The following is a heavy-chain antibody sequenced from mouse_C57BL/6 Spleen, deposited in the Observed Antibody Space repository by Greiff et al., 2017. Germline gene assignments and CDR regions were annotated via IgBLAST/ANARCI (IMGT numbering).Heavy chain of an antibody. CDR3: ATPYDYDASYAMDY. CDR2: ISSGSSTI. Sequence: EVKLVESGGGLVKPGGSLKLSCAASGFTFSDYGMHWVRQAPEKGLEWVAYISSGSSTIYYADTVKGRFTISRDNAKNTLFLQMTSLRSEDTAMYYCATPYDYDASYAMDYWGQGTSVTVSS. J-gene: IGHJ4*01. CDR1: GFTFSDYG. D-gene: IGHD2-4*01. V-gene: IGHV5-17*01.